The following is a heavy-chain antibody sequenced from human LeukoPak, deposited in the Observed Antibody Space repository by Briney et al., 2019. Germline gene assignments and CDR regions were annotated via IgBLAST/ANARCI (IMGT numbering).Heavy chain of an antibody. V-gene: IGHV3-23*01. J-gene: IGHJ5*02. CDR3: AKVSIGILEWAKFDP. CDR2: ISGSGGST. CDR1: GVTFSSYG. D-gene: IGHD3-3*01. Sequence: PGGSLRLSCAASGVTFSSYGMSSVRQAPGEGQEWVSAISGSGGSTYYADSVKGRFTISRDNYKNTLYLQMNSLRAEDTAVYYCAKVSIGILEWAKFDPWGQGNLVNVSS.